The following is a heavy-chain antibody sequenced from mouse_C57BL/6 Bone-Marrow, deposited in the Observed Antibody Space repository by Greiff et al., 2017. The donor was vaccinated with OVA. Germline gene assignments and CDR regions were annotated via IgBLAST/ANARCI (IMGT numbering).Heavy chain of an antibody. D-gene: IGHD4-1*02. CDR2: IHPNSGST. Sequence: QVQLQQPGAELVKPGASVKLSCKASGYTFTSYWMHWVKQRPGQGLEWIGMIHPNSGSTNYNEKFKSKATLTVDNSSSTAYMQLRRLTSADSAVYDGARLGFNGDGPDYWGQGTTLTVSS. CDR1: GYTFTSYW. V-gene: IGHV1-64*01. J-gene: IGHJ2*01. CDR3: ARLGFNGDGPDY.